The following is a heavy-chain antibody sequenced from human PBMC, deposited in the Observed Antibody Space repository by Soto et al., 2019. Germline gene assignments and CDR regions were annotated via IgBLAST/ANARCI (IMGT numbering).Heavy chain of an antibody. CDR2: MHTGGNEK. D-gene: IGHD3-9*01. CDR3: ARDADTTGHYSHFDL. J-gene: IGHJ4*02. CDR1: GFTFSYYG. V-gene: IGHV3-33*08. Sequence: QVQLVESGGGVVQPGGSLRLSCAASGFTFSYYGFHWVRQAPGKGLEWVAVMHTGGNEKYYVDSVKGRFTVSRDDSSNMVYLEMSGLRAEDTAEYLCARDADTTGHYSHFDLWGRGALVAVS.